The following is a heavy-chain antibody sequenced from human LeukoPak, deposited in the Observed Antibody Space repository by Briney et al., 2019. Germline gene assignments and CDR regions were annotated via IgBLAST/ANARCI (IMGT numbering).Heavy chain of an antibody. D-gene: IGHD1-14*01. CDR2: IYYSGST. Sequence: PSETLSLSCTVSGGSVIGYYWSWIRQPPGKGLEWIASIYYSGSTNYNPSLKSRVTVSLDTSKNQFSLKLSSVTAADTAVYYCARRRGSNLNRSFDFWGQGTLVTVSS. CDR3: ARRRGSNLNRSFDF. CDR1: GGSVIGYY. J-gene: IGHJ4*02. V-gene: IGHV4-59*08.